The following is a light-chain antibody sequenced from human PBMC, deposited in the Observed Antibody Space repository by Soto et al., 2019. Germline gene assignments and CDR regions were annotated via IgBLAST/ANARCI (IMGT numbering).Light chain of an antibody. CDR3: SSYTPSNTRQIV. Sequence: QSVLTQPASVSGSPGQSITISCTGTNSDVGGYNYVSWYQQHPGKAPKFMIYDVSSRPSGVSDRFSGSKSGNTASLTISGLKAEDEADYYCSSYTPSNTRQIVFGTGTKLTV. CDR2: DVS. CDR1: NSDVGGYNY. J-gene: IGLJ1*01. V-gene: IGLV2-14*01.